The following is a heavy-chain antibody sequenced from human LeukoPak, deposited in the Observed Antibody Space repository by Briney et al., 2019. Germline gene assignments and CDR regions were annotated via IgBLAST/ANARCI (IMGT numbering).Heavy chain of an antibody. D-gene: IGHD3-22*01. CDR3: ARDSTLSRVITATTTYHYFYYIDV. Sequence: SVKVSCKASGGTFSSYAITWVRQAPGQGLEWMGGIIPVFQTPNYAQNFRGRVTITTDESTRTAYMELSSLRSEDTAIYYCARDSTLSRVITATTTYHYFYYIDVWGKGTTVTISS. CDR1: GGTFSSYA. V-gene: IGHV1-69*05. CDR2: IIPVFQTP. J-gene: IGHJ6*03.